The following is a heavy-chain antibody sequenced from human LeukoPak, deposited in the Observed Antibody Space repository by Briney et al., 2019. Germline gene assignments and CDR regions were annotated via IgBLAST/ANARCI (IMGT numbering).Heavy chain of an antibody. CDR2: INPNSGGT. Sequence: ASVRVSCKASGYTFTSYDINWVRQAPGQGLEWMGWINPNSGGTNYAQKFQGRVTMTRDTSISTAYMELSRLRSDDTAVYYCARGSYDFWSGYYKGDWFDPWGQGTLVTVSS. V-gene: IGHV1-2*02. CDR1: GYTFTSYD. D-gene: IGHD3-3*01. CDR3: ARGSYDFWSGYYKGDWFDP. J-gene: IGHJ5*02.